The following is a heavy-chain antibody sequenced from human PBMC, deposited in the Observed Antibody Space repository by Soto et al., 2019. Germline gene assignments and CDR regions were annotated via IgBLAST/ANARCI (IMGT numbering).Heavy chain of an antibody. V-gene: IGHV3-33*01. CDR1: GFTFSNYG. CDR2: IWHDGSQK. CDR3: EGRDDPFHV. J-gene: IGHJ3*01. Sequence: QVQLVESGGGVVQPGTSLRLSCVATGFTFSNYGIHWVRQARGRGLEWVAVIWHDGSQKYLADSVRGRFTISRDNSKNTVYLQMNSLRVEDTAVYYCEGRDDPFHVWGQGTMVTVSS.